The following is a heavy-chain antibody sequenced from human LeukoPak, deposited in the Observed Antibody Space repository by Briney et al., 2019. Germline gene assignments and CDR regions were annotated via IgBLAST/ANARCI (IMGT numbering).Heavy chain of an antibody. Sequence: ASVKVSCKASGYTFTGYYMHWVRQAPGQGLEWMGWINPNSGGTNYAQKFQGRVTMTRDTSISTAYMELSRLRSDDAAVYYCARDTVLLWFGGEYYFDYWGQGSLATVSS. D-gene: IGHD3-10*01. CDR1: GYTFTGYY. CDR3: ARDTVLLWFGGEYYFDY. CDR2: INPNSGGT. J-gene: IGHJ4*02. V-gene: IGHV1-2*02.